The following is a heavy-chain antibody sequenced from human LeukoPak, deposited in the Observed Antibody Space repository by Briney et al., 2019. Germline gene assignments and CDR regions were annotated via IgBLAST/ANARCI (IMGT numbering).Heavy chain of an antibody. CDR3: ARAPLWFGELLPQGKFDP. CDR2: IYYSGST. V-gene: IGHV4-61*08. J-gene: IGHJ5*02. D-gene: IGHD3-10*01. Sequence: PSETLSLTCTVSGGSISSGGYYWSWIRQHPGKGLEWIGYIYYSGSTNYNPSLESRVTMSVDTSTTQFSLKLTSVTAADTAVYYCARAPLWFGELLPQGKFDPWGQGILVSVSS. CDR1: GGSISSGGYY.